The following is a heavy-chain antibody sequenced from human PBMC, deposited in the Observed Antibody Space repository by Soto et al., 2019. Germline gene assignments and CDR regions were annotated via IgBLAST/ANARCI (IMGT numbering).Heavy chain of an antibody. Sequence: PSETLSLTCAVSGGSISSSNWWSWVRQPPGKGLEWIGEIYHSGSTNYNPSLKSRVTISVDKSKNQFSLKLSSVTAADTAVYYCARDGRSATVTTVGWYFDLWGRGTLVTAPQ. CDR2: IYHSGST. V-gene: IGHV4-4*02. D-gene: IGHD4-17*01. CDR3: ARDGRSATVTTVGWYFDL. J-gene: IGHJ2*01. CDR1: GGSISSSNW.